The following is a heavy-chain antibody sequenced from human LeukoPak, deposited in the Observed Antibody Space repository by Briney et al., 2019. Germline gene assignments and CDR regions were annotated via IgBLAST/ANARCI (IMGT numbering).Heavy chain of an antibody. Sequence: QPGGSLRLSCAASGFTLSSYSMNWVRQAPGKGLEWVSFISSSSSTIYYADSVKGRFTISRDNAKNSLYLQMDSLRAEDTAVYYCARGEGYYYYYMDVWGKGTTVTISS. CDR3: ARGEGYYYYYMDV. V-gene: IGHV3-48*04. J-gene: IGHJ6*03. CDR2: ISSSSSTI. CDR1: GFTLSSYS.